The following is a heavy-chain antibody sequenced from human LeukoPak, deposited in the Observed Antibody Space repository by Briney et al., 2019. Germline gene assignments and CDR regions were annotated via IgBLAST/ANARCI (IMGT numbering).Heavy chain of an antibody. D-gene: IGHD2-8*01. J-gene: IGHJ3*02. Sequence: SVKVSCKASGGTSSSYTISWVRQAPGQGLEWMGRIIPIDGVGNYAQKFQGRVTITADKLTSTAYMELSSLRSEDTPVYYCARALDCTNGVCFVDDVFDIWGQGTMVTVSS. CDR3: ARALDCTNGVCFVDDVFDI. CDR2: IIPIDGVG. CDR1: GGTSSSYT. V-gene: IGHV1-69*02.